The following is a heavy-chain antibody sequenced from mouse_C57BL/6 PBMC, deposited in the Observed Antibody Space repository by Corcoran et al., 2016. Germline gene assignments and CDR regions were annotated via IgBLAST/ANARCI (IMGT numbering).Heavy chain of an antibody. CDR1: GYAFSSYW. D-gene: IGHD2-4*01. CDR3: ARPVGYYDYDGYFDV. CDR2: IYPGDGDT. J-gene: IGHJ1*03. V-gene: IGHV1-80*01. Sequence: QVQLQQSGAELVKPGASVKISCKASGYAFSSYWMNWVKQRPGKGLEWIGQIYPGDGDTNYNGKFKGKATLTADKSSSTAYMQLSSLTSEDSAVYFCARPVGYYDYDGYFDVWGTGTTVTVSS.